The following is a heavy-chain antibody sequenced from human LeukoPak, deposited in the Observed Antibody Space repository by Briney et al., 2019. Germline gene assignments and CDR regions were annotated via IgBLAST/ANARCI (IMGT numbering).Heavy chain of an antibody. CDR1: GDSVSSNSAA. CDR3: ARSISTGGFRLDY. J-gene: IGHJ4*02. Sequence: SQTLSLTCAIAGDSVSSNSAAWNRIRQSPSRGLEWLGRTYYRSKWYFDYAVSVEGRITINPDTSKNQFSLHLNSLTPEDTAVYYCARSISTGGFRLDYWGQGTLVTVSS. CDR2: TYYRSKWYF. D-gene: IGHD2-2*01. V-gene: IGHV6-1*01.